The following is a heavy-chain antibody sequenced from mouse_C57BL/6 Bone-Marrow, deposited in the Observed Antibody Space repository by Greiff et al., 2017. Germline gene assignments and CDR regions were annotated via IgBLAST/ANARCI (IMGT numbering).Heavy chain of an antibody. CDR1: GYTFTSYW. Sequence: VQLQQPGAELVMPGASVKLSCKASGYTFTSYWMHWVKQRPGQGLEWIGEIDPSDSYTNYNQKFKGKSTLTVDKSSSTAYMQLSSLTSEDSAVYYCAREDYDGYWYFDVWGTGTTVTVSS. J-gene: IGHJ1*03. D-gene: IGHD2-4*01. V-gene: IGHV1-69*01. CDR3: AREDYDGYWYFDV. CDR2: IDPSDSYT.